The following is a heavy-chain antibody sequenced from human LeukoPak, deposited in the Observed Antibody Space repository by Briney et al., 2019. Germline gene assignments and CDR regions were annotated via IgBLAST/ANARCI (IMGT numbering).Heavy chain of an antibody. Sequence: SGGSLRLSCAASGFTFSDYYMSWIRQAPGKGLEWVSYISSTGSTIYYADSVKGRFTISRDNAKNSLYLHMNSLRAEDTAVYYCARDGGMATITSWFDPWGQGTLVTVSS. J-gene: IGHJ5*02. CDR1: GFTFSDYY. V-gene: IGHV3-11*01. CDR3: ARDGGMATITSWFDP. CDR2: ISSTGSTI. D-gene: IGHD5-12*01.